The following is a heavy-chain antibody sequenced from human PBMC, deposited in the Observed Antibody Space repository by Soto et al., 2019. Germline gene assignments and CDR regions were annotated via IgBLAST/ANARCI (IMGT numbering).Heavy chain of an antibody. CDR1: GFTFSSYE. CDR3: ARARGVADYFDY. D-gene: IGHD3-10*01. J-gene: IGHJ4*02. V-gene: IGHV3-48*03. CDR2: ISSSGSTI. Sequence: GGSLRLSCAASGFTFSSYEMNWVRQAPGKGLEWVSYISSSGSTIYYADSVKGRFTISRDNAKNSLYLQMNSLRAEDTAVYYCARARGVADYFDYWGQGTLVTVSS.